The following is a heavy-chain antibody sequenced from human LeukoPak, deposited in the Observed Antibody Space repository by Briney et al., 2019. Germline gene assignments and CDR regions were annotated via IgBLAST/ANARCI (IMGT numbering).Heavy chain of an antibody. V-gene: IGHV3-7*05. Sequence: GGSLRLSCAASGFTFSTYWMSWVRQAPGKGLEWVANTNQDGTEKNYVDSVKGRFTISRDNAVNSLYLQMNSLRAEDTAVYYCATDRGYSTFDIWGQGTMVTVSS. D-gene: IGHD5-18*01. J-gene: IGHJ3*02. CDR3: ATDRGYSTFDI. CDR1: GFTFSTYW. CDR2: TNQDGTEK.